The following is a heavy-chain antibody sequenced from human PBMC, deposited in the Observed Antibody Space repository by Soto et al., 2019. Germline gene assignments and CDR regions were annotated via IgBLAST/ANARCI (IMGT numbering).Heavy chain of an antibody. CDR3: TTGVLSTYYDYVWGRDYY. V-gene: IGHV3-15*01. J-gene: IGHJ4*02. CDR2: IKSKTDGGTT. D-gene: IGHD3-16*01. Sequence: PGGPLRLSRAASGFTFSNAWMSWDRQAPGKGLEWVGRIKSKTDGGTTDYAAPVKGRFTISRDDSKNTLYLHMHTLKAEDTAVYYCTTGVLSTYYDYVWGRDYYWGQGT. CDR1: GFTFSNAW.